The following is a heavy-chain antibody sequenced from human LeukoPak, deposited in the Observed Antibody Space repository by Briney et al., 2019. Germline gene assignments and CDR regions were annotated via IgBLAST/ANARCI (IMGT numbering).Heavy chain of an antibody. D-gene: IGHD3-10*01. CDR1: EFTFSSYG. J-gene: IGHJ5*02. CDR3: AKDRAEGFSLLNWFDP. Sequence: GGSLRLSCAASEFTFSSYGMHWVRQAPGKGLEWVAVISNDGTNKYYADSVKGRFTISRDNSKNTLYLQMNSLRAEDTAVYYCAKDRAEGFSLLNWFDPWGQGTLVTVSS. CDR2: ISNDGTNK. V-gene: IGHV3-30*18.